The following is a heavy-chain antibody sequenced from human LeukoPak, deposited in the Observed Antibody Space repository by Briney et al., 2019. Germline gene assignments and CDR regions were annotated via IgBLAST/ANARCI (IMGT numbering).Heavy chain of an antibody. CDR2: IYPGDPDT. D-gene: IGHD3-22*01. J-gene: IGHJ3*02. CDR1: GYSFTSYW. V-gene: IGHV5-51*01. Sequence: NRGESLKISCKGSGYSFTSYWIGWVRQMPGKGLEWMGIIYPGDPDTRYSPSFQGQVTISADKSISTAYLQWSSLKASDTAMYYCATRRDYYDSSGRIEMVAFDIWGQGTMVTVSS. CDR3: ATRRDYYDSSGRIEMVAFDI.